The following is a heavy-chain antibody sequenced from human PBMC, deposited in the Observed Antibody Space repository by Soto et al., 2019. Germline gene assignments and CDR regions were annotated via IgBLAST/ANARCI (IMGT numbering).Heavy chain of an antibody. J-gene: IGHJ5*02. Sequence: SETLSLTCTVSGGSISSSSYYWGWIRQPPGKGLEWIGSIYYSGSTYYNPSLKSRVTISVDTSKNQFSLKLSSVTAADTAVYYCARLFYGDFSYWFDPWGQGTLVTVSS. V-gene: IGHV4-39*01. CDR1: GGSISSSSYY. D-gene: IGHD4-17*01. CDR3: ARLFYGDFSYWFDP. CDR2: IYYSGST.